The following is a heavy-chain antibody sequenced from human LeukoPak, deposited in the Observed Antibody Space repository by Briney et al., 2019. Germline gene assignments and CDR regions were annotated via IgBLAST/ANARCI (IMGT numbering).Heavy chain of an antibody. D-gene: IGHD2-2*01. Sequence: GGSLRLSCAASGFTFSSYSINWVRQAPGKVLEWVSSISSSSRYIHYAYSVKGGFTISRDNAENSLYLQMNSLRAEDTAVYYCVRDLSPAPTTASRFDYWGQGTLVTVSS. CDR3: VRDLSPAPTTASRFDY. CDR1: GFTFSSYS. J-gene: IGHJ4*02. CDR2: ISSSSRYI. V-gene: IGHV3-21*01.